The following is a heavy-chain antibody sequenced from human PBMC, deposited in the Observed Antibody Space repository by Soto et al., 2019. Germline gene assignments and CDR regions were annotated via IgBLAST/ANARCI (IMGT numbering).Heavy chain of an antibody. V-gene: IGHV4-59*01. CDR3: ARYAVAGNGGVRFDY. Sequence: SETLSLTCTVSSGSISTYYWSWIRQPPGKGLEWIGYIYYSGGTNYNPSLKSRVTISVDTSKNQFSLKLSSVTAADTAVYYCARYAVAGNGGVRFDYWGQGTLVTVSS. CDR2: IYYSGGT. CDR1: SGSISTYY. D-gene: IGHD6-19*01. J-gene: IGHJ4*02.